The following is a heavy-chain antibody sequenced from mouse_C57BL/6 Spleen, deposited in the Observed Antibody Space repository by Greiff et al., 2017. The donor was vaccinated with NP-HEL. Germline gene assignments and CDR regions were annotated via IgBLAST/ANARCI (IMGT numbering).Heavy chain of an antibody. CDR3: ANYYGSSYGWFAY. D-gene: IGHD1-1*01. Sequence: EVQLQQSGPELVKPGASVKISCKASGYTFTDYYMNWVKQSHGKSLEWIGDINPNNGGTSYNQKFKGKATLTVEKSSSTAYMELRSLTSEDSAVYYCANYYGSSYGWFAYWGQGTLVTVSA. V-gene: IGHV1-26*01. CDR1: GYTFTDYY. CDR2: INPNNGGT. J-gene: IGHJ3*01.